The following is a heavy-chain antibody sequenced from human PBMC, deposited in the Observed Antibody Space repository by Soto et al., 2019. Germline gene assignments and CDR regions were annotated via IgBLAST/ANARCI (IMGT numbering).Heavy chain of an antibody. J-gene: IGHJ5*02. CDR3: ARHSGCSGGSCYSQLGYLGNWFDP. D-gene: IGHD2-15*01. CDR1: GGSISSSSYY. V-gene: IGHV4-39*01. CDR2: IYYSGST. Sequence: KTSETLSLTCTVSGGSISSSSYYWGWIRQPPGKGLEWIGSIYYSGSTYYNPSLKSRVTISVDTSKNQFSLKLSSVTAADTAVYYCARHSGCSGGSCYSQLGYLGNWFDPWGQGTLVTVSS.